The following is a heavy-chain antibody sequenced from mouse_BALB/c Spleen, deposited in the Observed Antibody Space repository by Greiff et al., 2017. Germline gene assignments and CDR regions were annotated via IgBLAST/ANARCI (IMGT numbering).Heavy chain of an antibody. V-gene: IGHV3-2*02. D-gene: IGHD2-4*01. CDR1: GYSITSDYA. Sequence: EVKVEESGPGLVKPSQSLSLTCTVTGYSITSDYAWNWIRQFPGNKLEWMGYISYSGSTSYNPSLKSRISITRDTSKNQFFLQLNSVTTEDTATYYCARSGISTYDYDGVFAYWGQGTLVTVSA. CDR3: ARSGISTYDYDGVFAY. J-gene: IGHJ3*01. CDR2: ISYSGST.